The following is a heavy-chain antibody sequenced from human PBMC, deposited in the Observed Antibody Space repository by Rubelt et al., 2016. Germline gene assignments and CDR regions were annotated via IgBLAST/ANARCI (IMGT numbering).Heavy chain of an antibody. Sequence: GQRLEWMGWINAGTGNTTYSQTFQGRVTITRDTSASTAYMELSSLRAEDTAVYYCARDPRIAGSGTGYYDNWGQGTLVTVSS. D-gene: IGHD6-19*01. V-gene: IGHV1-3*01. CDR2: INAGTGNT. CDR3: ARDPRIAGSGTGYYDN. J-gene: IGHJ4*02.